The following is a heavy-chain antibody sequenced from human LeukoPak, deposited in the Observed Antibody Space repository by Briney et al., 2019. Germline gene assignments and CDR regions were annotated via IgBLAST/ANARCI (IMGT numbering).Heavy chain of an antibody. D-gene: IGHD3-10*01. V-gene: IGHV3-30*02. CDR3: AACYYGSGSYHIDY. J-gene: IGHJ4*02. CDR1: GFTFSSYG. CDR2: IRYDGSNK. Sequence: GGSLRLSCAASGFTFSSYGMHWVRQAPGKGLDWVAFIRYDGSNKYYADSVKGRFTTSRDNSKNTLYLQMNSLRAEDTAVYYCAACYYGSGSYHIDYWGQGTLVTVSS.